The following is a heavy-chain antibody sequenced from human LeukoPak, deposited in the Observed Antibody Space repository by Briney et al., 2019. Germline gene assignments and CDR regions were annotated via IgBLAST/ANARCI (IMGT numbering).Heavy chain of an antibody. J-gene: IGHJ4*02. V-gene: IGHV1-2*02. Sequence: GASVRVSCKASGYTFTGYYMHWVRQAPGQGLEWMGWINPNSGGTNYAQKFQGRVTMTRDTSISTAYMELSRLRSDDTAVYYCARALRHFDWLRTGGDYWGQGTLVTVSS. D-gene: IGHD3-9*01. CDR2: INPNSGGT. CDR1: GYTFTGYY. CDR3: ARALRHFDWLRTGGDY.